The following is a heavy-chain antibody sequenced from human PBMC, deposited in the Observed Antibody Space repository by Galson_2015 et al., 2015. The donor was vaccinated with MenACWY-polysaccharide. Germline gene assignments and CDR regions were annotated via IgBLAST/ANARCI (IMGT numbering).Heavy chain of an antibody. D-gene: IGHD3-3*01. CDR3: ARDAIFGVVTDAFDI. V-gene: IGHV1-8*02. CDR2: MNPNSGNT. CDR1: GGTFSSYA. J-gene: IGHJ3*02. Sequence: SVKVSCKASGGTFSSYAISWVRQAPGQGLEWMGWMNPNSGNTGYAQKFQGRVTMTRNTSISTAYMELSSLRSEDTAVYYCARDAIFGVVTDAFDIWGQGTMLTVSS.